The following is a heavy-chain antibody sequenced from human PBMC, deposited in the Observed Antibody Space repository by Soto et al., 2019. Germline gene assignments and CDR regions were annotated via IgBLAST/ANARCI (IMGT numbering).Heavy chain of an antibody. J-gene: IGHJ4*02. V-gene: IGHV2-5*02. CDR3: ARDVYCSGGSCYFDY. CDR1: GFSLSTRGVG. D-gene: IGHD2-15*01. CDR2: IYWDDDK. Sequence: SGPTLVNPTQTFTLSCTFSGFSLSTRGVGVGWIGQPPGKALEWLALIYWDDDKRYSPSRKSRLTITKDTSKNQVVLTMTNMGPVDTAIYYCARDVYCSGGSCYFDYWGQGTLVTVSS.